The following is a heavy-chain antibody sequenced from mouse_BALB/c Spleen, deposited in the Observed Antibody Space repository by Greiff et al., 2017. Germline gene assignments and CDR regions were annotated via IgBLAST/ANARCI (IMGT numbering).Heavy chain of an antibody. CDR1: GYTFTSYY. Sequence: QVQLQQSGAELVKPGASVKLSCKASGYTFTSYYMYWVKQRPGQGLEWIGEINPSNGGTNFNEKFKSKATLTVDKSSSTAYMQLSSLTSEDSAVYYCTRWGYGSSSYYAMDYWGQGTSVTVSS. J-gene: IGHJ4*01. D-gene: IGHD1-1*01. CDR3: TRWGYGSSSYYAMDY. V-gene: IGHV1S81*02. CDR2: INPSNGGT.